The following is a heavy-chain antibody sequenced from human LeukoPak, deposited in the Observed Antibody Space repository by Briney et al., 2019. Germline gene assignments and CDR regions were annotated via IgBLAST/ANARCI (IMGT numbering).Heavy chain of an antibody. CDR2: ISAYNGNT. Sequence: ASVKVSCKASGYTFTSYGISWVRQAPGQGLEWMGWISAYNGNTNYAQKLQGRVTMTTDTSTSTGYMELRSLRSDDTAVYYCARDQSCSGGSCYHPFDYWGQGTLVTVSS. J-gene: IGHJ4*02. CDR1: GYTFTSYG. CDR3: ARDQSCSGGSCYHPFDY. D-gene: IGHD2-15*01. V-gene: IGHV1-18*01.